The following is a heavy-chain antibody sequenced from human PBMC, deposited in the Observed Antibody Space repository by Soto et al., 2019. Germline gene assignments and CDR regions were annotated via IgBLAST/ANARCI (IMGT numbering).Heavy chain of an antibody. Sequence: QVRLQQWGAGLVRPSETLSLTFAVYGGSFNNYCWSWIRQPPGKGLEWIGEVCPGGRTNYSPTLKREVRIAVEDSKNNFSLPLPSVTVADTAVYYCVGGDYGQYDAYNWFDPWGQGNLVNV. CDR3: VGGDYGQYDAYNWFDP. D-gene: IGHD3-10*01. J-gene: IGHJ5*02. CDR1: GGSFNNYC. CDR2: VCPGGRT. V-gene: IGHV4-34*02.